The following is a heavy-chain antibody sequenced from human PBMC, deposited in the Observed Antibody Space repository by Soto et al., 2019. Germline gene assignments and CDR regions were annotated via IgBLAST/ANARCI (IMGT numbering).Heavy chain of an antibody. J-gene: IGHJ5*02. Sequence: PSETLSLTCTVSGGSISSYYWSWIRQPPGKGLEWIGYIYYSGSTNYNPSLKSRVTISVDTSKNQFSLKLSSVTAADTAVYYCARAKGYSYGKYWFDPWGQGNLVTVS. V-gene: IGHV4-59*01. CDR1: GGSISSYY. CDR2: IYYSGST. D-gene: IGHD5-18*01. CDR3: ARAKGYSYGKYWFDP.